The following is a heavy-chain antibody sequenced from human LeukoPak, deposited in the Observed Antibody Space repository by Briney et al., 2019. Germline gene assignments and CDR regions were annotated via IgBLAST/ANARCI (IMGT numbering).Heavy chain of an antibody. CDR3: ARGSGSYGECDY. Sequence: GGSLRLSCAASGFTFSNYWMTWVRQAPGKGLEWVANIKQDGSTTYYVDSVKGRFTISRDNAKNLLYLQMNSLRVEDTSVYYCARGSGSYGECDYWGQGTLVTVSS. CDR2: IKQDGSTT. V-gene: IGHV3-7*01. CDR1: GFTFSNYW. D-gene: IGHD1-26*01. J-gene: IGHJ4*02.